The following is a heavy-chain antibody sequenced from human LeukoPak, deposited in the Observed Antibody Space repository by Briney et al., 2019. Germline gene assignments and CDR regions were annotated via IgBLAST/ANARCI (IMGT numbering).Heavy chain of an antibody. D-gene: IGHD1-26*01. J-gene: IGHJ4*02. CDR2: IYYSGST. V-gene: IGHV4-39*01. Sequence: PETLSLTCTVSGGSISRSSYYGGSIRQPPGKGLEWNGSIYYSGSTYYNPSLKSRVTISVDTSKNQFSLKLSSVTAADTAVYYCARGHRGFDYWGQGTLVTVSS. CDR1: GGSISRSSYY. CDR3: ARGHRGFDY.